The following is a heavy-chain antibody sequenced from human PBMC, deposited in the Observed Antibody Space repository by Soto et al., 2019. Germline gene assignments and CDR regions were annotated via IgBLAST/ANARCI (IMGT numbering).Heavy chain of an antibody. CDR1: GVSISSGGYC. V-gene: IGHV4-30-2*01. Sequence: TLSLTCAVSGVSISSGGYCWSLIRQPPGKGLEWIGYIYHSGSTYYNPSLKSRVTISVDRSKNQFSLKLSSVTAADTAVYYCARGGSPIAGSGWFDPWGQGTLVTVS. CDR3: ARGGSPIAGSGWFDP. J-gene: IGHJ5*02. CDR2: IYHSGST. D-gene: IGHD6-13*01.